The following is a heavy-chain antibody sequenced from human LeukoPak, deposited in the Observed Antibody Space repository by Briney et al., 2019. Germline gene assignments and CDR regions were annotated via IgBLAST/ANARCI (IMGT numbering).Heavy chain of an antibody. V-gene: IGHV1-69*13. D-gene: IGHD2-2*01. CDR2: IIPISGTA. J-gene: IGHJ4*02. CDR3: ATYCSSATCYIWGYYFDY. CDR1: GGTFSRYG. Sequence: SVKVSCKASGGTFSRYGISWVRQAPGQGLEWMGGIIPISGTANYAQKFQGRVTITADESTSTAYMELSSLRSEDTAMYYCATYCSSATCYIWGYYFDYWGQGTLVTVSS.